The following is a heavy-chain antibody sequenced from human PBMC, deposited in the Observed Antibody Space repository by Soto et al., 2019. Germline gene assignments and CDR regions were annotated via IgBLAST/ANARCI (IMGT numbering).Heavy chain of an antibody. J-gene: IGHJ4*02. CDR1: GYTFSNHW. V-gene: IGHV5-51*01. CDR2: IYPDDSDT. D-gene: IGHD2-2*01. Sequence: GESLMISCEASGYTFSNHWIAWVRQMPGKGPEWMGIIYPDDSDTRYSPSFPGQVTLSADKSINTAYVQWSGLKDADTAMYYSAGQRQYQLIADYFDLWGRGSPVTVSS. CDR3: AGQRQYQLIADYFDL.